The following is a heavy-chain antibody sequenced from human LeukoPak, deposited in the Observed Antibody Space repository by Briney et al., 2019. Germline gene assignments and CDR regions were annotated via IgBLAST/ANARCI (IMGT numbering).Heavy chain of an antibody. CDR1: GGSFSGYY. V-gene: IGHV4-34*01. D-gene: IGHD3-16*01. Sequence: SETLSLTCAVYGGSFSGYYWSWIRQPPGKGLEWIGEINHSGSANYNPSLKSRVTISVDTSRNQFSLNLSSVTAADTAVYYCARHYGPWGQGTLVAVSS. CDR3: ARHYGP. CDR2: INHSGSA. J-gene: IGHJ5*02.